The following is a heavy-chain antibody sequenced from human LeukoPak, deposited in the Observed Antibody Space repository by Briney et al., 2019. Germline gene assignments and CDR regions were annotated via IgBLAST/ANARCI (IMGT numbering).Heavy chain of an antibody. J-gene: IGHJ4*02. CDR2: ISHSGST. CDR1: GDSISSGTYS. D-gene: IGHD3-10*01. V-gene: IGHV4-30-2*01. CDR3: ARLSNTMVRGVIITDDY. Sequence: KPSLTLSLTCAVSGDSISSGTYSWTWIRQPPGKGLEWIGFISHSGSTYYNPSLKSRVTMSVDRSENQFSLKLSSVTAADTAVYYCARLSNTMVRGVIITDDYWGQGTLVTVSS.